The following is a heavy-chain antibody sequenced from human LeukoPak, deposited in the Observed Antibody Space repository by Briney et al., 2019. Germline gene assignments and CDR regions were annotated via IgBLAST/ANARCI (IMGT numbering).Heavy chain of an antibody. J-gene: IGHJ4*02. CDR2: IYYSGST. CDR1: GGSISSSSYY. V-gene: IGHV4-39*07. Sequence: SETLSLTCTVSGGSISSSSYYWGWIRQPPGKGLEWIGSIYYSGSTYYNPSLKSRVTISVDTSKNQFSLKLSSVTAAATAVYYCAIDNIREGYYFDYWGQGTLVTVSS. CDR3: AIDNIREGYYFDY.